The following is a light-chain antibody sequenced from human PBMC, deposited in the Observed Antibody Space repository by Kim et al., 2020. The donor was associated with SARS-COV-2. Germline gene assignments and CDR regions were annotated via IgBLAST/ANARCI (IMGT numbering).Light chain of an antibody. Sequence: SPGERATLSCRASQTIGSNYLAWYQQKLGQAPRLLIYAATSRATGIPDRFSGSGSGTDFTLTISRLEPEDFAVYYCQQYGGSPPYTFGQGTKLEI. CDR1: QTIGSNY. J-gene: IGKJ2*01. CDR3: QQYGGSPPYT. V-gene: IGKV3-20*01. CDR2: AAT.